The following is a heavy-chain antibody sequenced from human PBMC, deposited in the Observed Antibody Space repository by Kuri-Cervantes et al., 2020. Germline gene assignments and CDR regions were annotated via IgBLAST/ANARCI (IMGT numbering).Heavy chain of an antibody. CDR1: GFTFSHSR. CDR2: ISSSSSTI. Sequence: GESLKISCVASGFTFSHSRMGWVRQAPGKGLEWVSYISSSSSTIYYADSVKGRFTISRDNAKNSLYLQMNSLRAEDTAVYYCARESSMHSSGWYDLDAFDIWGQGTMVTVSS. D-gene: IGHD6-19*01. J-gene: IGHJ3*02. V-gene: IGHV3-48*01. CDR3: ARESSMHSSGWYDLDAFDI.